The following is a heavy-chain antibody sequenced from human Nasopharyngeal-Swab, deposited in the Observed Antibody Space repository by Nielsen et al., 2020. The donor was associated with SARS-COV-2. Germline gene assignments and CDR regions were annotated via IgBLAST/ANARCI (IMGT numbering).Heavy chain of an antibody. CDR3: AKDRYCSGGACYFSGFEY. Sequence: GESLKISCAASGFTFSSYAMSWVRQAPGKGLEWVSGVSGSGGTTKYADSVKGRFTISRDNSKNKLYLQMHSLRVEDTAVYYCAKDRYCSGGACYFSGFEYWGLGTLVTVSS. J-gene: IGHJ4*02. D-gene: IGHD2-15*01. CDR1: GFTFSSYA. CDR2: VSGSGGTT. V-gene: IGHV3-23*01.